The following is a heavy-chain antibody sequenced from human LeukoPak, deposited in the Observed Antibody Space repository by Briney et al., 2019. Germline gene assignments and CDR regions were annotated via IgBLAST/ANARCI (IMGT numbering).Heavy chain of an antibody. CDR2: ITSNGGST. Sequence: GRSLTLSCAASGFTFSIYGMHWVRRAPGKGLEYVSAITSNGGSTYYADSVKGRFTISRDNSKNTLYLQMSSLRAEDTAVYYCVKGYCSGDSCYWYFDLWGRGTPVTVSS. J-gene: IGHJ2*01. CDR3: VKGYCSGDSCYWYFDL. D-gene: IGHD2-15*01. CDR1: GFTFSIYG. V-gene: IGHV3-64D*06.